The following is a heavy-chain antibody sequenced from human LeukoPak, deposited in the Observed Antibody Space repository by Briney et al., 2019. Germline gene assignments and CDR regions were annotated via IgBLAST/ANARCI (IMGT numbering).Heavy chain of an antibody. J-gene: IGHJ5*02. CDR3: ARLEVPPGNRGWYYES. D-gene: IGHD2-2*01. CDR2: INQDGSAK. V-gene: IGHV3-7*01. Sequence: SGRSLRLSCAASGFTFSNYWMAWVRQPPGEWRGWVANINQDGSAKYYVDSVRGRFTISRDNAEKSLYLQMKSLTDEDTALYYCARLEVPPGNRGWYYESWGQGTLATVSS. CDR1: GFTFSNYW.